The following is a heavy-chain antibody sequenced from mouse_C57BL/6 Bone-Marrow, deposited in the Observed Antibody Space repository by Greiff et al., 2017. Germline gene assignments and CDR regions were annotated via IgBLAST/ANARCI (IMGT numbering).Heavy chain of an antibody. CDR1: GFSLTSYA. Sequence: VQLKESGPGLVAPSQSLSITCTVSGFSLTSYAISWVRQPPGKGLEWLGVIWTGGGTNYNSALNSRLSISKDNSKSHVFLKMNSLQSDDTARYYCARYYDGYYNYAMDYWGQGTSVTVSS. CDR2: IWTGGGT. D-gene: IGHD2-3*01. J-gene: IGHJ4*01. CDR3: ARYYDGYYNYAMDY. V-gene: IGHV2-9-1*01.